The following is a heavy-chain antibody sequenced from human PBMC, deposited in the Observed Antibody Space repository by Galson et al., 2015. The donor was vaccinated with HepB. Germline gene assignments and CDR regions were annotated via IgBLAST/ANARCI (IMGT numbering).Heavy chain of an antibody. J-gene: IGHJ4*02. Sequence: SVKVSCKASGFSFTDYYMHWVRQAPGQGLEWMAWIDPASGGANYVPKFQGRVTVTSDTSITTTYMDLSGLTSGDTAMYYCARSPRPLSVWEPLYFFDYWGQGTLLTVSS. CDR3: ARSPRPLSVWEPLYFFDY. CDR2: IDPASGGA. D-gene: IGHD1-26*01. V-gene: IGHV1-2*02. CDR1: GFSFTDYY.